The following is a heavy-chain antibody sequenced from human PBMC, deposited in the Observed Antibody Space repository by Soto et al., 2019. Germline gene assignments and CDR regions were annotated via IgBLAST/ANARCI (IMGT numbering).Heavy chain of an antibody. CDR1: GFTVSSNY. J-gene: IGHJ4*02. Sequence: EVQLVETGGGLIQPGGSLRLSCAASGFTVSSNYMSWVRQAPGKGLEWVSVIYSGGSTYYADSVKGRFTISRDNSKNTLYFQMNSLRAEDTAVYYCARGNQAELWFDYWGQGNLVTVSS. V-gene: IGHV3-53*02. D-gene: IGHD5-18*01. CDR3: ARGNQAELWFDY. CDR2: IYSGGST.